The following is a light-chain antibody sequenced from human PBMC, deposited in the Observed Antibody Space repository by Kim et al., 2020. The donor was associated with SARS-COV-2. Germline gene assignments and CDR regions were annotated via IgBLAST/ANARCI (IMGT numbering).Light chain of an antibody. CDR3: QQYGYSTWM. CDR1: KSINNNY. V-gene: IGKV3-20*01. Sequence: APGERAALACRASKSINNNYLAWYQKKVGQPPRLLIYGASSRATGIPGRFSGSGSGTDFTLTISSLEAEDFAVYYCQQYGYSTWMFGPGTKVDIK. CDR2: GAS. J-gene: IGKJ1*01.